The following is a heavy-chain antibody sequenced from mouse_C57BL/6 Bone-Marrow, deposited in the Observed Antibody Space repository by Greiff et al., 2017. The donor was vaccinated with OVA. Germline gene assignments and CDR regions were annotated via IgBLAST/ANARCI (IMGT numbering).Heavy chain of an antibody. CDR1: GFSFHTYA. D-gene: IGHD4-1*01. Sequence: EVQLVESGGGLVQPTGSLKLSCAASGFSFHTYAMNWVRQAPGKGLEWVARIRSKSNNYATYYADSLKDRFTISRDDSESMLYRQMNNLKTEDTAMYYCVRHGSGYYAMDYWGQGTSVTVSS. CDR3: VRHGSGYYAMDY. CDR2: IRSKSNNYAT. V-gene: IGHV10-1*01. J-gene: IGHJ4*01.